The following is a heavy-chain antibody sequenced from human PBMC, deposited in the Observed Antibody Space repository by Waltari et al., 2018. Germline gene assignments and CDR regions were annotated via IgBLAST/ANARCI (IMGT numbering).Heavy chain of an antibody. J-gene: IGHJ5*02. V-gene: IGHV4-59*08. D-gene: IGHD3-22*01. CDR3: ARHRDYYDSSGYYLGWFDP. CDR2: IYYSGST. CDR1: GGSISSYY. Sequence: QVQLQESGPGLVKPSETLSLTCTVSGGSISSYYWSWIRQPPGKGLEWIGYIYYSGSTNYHPSLKSRVTISVDTSKNQFSLKLSSVTAADTAVYYCARHRDYYDSSGYYLGWFDPWGQGTLVTVSS.